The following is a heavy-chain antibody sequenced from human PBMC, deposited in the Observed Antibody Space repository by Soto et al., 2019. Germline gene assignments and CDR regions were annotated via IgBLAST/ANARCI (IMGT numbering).Heavy chain of an antibody. D-gene: IGHD3-22*01. CDR2: IYYSGST. CDR1: GCSFGIDIYY. Sequence: TLSLTCRFSGCSFGIDIYYWPWIRQHPGKGPEWIGHIYYSGSTYYNPSLKSRVTISLDMSKNQFSLKLTSVSAADTAVYYCARGYDYDSGGYLFDYWGQGTLVTVSS. V-gene: IGHV4-31*03. CDR3: ARGYDYDSGGYLFDY. J-gene: IGHJ4*02.